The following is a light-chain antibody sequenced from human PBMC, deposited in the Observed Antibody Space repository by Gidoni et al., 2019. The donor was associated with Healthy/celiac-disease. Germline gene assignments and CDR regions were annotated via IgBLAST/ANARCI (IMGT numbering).Light chain of an antibody. Sequence: EIVLTQSPATLSLSPGARATLSCRASQSVSSYLAWYQQKPGQAPRLLISDASNRATGIPARFSGSGSGTDFTLTISSLVPEDFAVYYCQQRSNWPPITFGPGTRLEIK. V-gene: IGKV3-11*01. CDR1: QSVSSY. CDR2: DAS. CDR3: QQRSNWPPIT. J-gene: IGKJ5*01.